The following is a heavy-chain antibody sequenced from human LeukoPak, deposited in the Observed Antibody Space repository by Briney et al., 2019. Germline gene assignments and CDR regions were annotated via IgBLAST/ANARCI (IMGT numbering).Heavy chain of an antibody. CDR3: ARHLLDIVATIGFDP. CDR1: GGSFSGYY. J-gene: IGHJ5*02. Sequence: SETLSLTCAVYGGSFSGYYWSWIRQPPGKGLEWIGEINHSGSTNYNPSLKSRVTISVDTSKNQFSLKLSSVTAADTAVYYCARHLLDIVATIGFDPWGQGTLVTVSS. V-gene: IGHV4-34*01. D-gene: IGHD5-12*01. CDR2: INHSGST.